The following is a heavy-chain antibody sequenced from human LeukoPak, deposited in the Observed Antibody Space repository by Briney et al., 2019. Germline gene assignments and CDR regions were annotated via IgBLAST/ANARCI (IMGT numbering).Heavy chain of an antibody. V-gene: IGHV3-7*01. J-gene: IGHJ4*02. CDR1: GFTFSSYW. CDR3: ARDPRWCGGDCGYDY. Sequence: GGSLRLSCAASGFTFSSYWMSWVRQAPGKGLEWVANIKQDGREKYYVDSVNGRFTISRDNAKNSLYLQMNSLRAEDTAVYYCARDPRWCGGDCGYDYWGQGTLVTVSS. CDR2: IKQDGREK. D-gene: IGHD2-21*02.